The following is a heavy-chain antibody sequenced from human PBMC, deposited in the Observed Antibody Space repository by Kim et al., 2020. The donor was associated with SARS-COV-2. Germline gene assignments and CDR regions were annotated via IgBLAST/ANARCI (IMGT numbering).Heavy chain of an antibody. J-gene: IGHJ6*03. CDR1: GFTFSSYG. CDR2: IWYDGSNK. D-gene: IGHD3-3*01. V-gene: IGHV3-33*01. CDR3: ARSGYDFWSGYSNYYYYMDV. Sequence: GGSLRLSCAASGFTFSSYGMHWVRQAPGKGLEWVAVIWYDGSNKYYADSVKGRFTISRDNSKNTLYLQMNSLRAEDTAVYYCARSGYDFWSGYSNYYYYMDVWGKGTTVTVSS.